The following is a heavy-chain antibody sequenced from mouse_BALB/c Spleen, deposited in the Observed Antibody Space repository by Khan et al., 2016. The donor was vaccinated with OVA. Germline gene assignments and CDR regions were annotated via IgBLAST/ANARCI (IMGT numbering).Heavy chain of an antibody. D-gene: IGHD1-2*01. CDR1: GFTFSSYG. V-gene: IGHV5-6*01. J-gene: IGHJ4*01. Sequence: EVELVESGGDLVKPGGSLKLSCAASGFTFSSYGMSWVRQTPDKRLEWAATISSGGSYTYYPDSVKGRFTISRDNAKNTLYLQMSSLKSEDTAMYYCARQFITTATMDYWGQGTSVTVSS. CDR2: ISSGGSYT. CDR3: ARQFITTATMDY.